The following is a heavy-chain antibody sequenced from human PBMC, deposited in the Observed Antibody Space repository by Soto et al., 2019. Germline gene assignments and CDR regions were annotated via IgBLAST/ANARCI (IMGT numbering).Heavy chain of an antibody. CDR1: GYTFTSYG. CDR3: AREIGILTGYLRRIDY. J-gene: IGHJ4*02. CDR2: ISAYNGNT. V-gene: IGHV1-18*01. D-gene: IGHD3-9*01. Sequence: QVQLVQSGAEVKKPGASVKVSCKASGYTFTSYGVSWVRQAPGQGLEWMGWISAYNGNTNYAQKLQGRVTMTTDTXTXXDYMELRSLRSDDTAVYYCAREIGILTGYLRRIDYWGQGTLVTVSS.